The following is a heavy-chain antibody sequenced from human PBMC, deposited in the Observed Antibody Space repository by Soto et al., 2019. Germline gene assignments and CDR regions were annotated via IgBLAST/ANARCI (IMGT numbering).Heavy chain of an antibody. CDR3: AGGGASVTTPFDS. V-gene: IGHV3-11*01. Sequence: QVQLVASGGGLVKPGGSLRLSCAASGFSFSDPYMSWIRQAPGKGLEWMSYISSSGRTIYYADFVKGRFTISRDNAKKSLYLQMYSLTADDTAVYSCAGGGASVTTPFDSWVQGTQVTVSS. CDR2: ISSSGRTI. J-gene: IGHJ4*02. CDR1: GFSFSDPY. D-gene: IGHD4-17*01.